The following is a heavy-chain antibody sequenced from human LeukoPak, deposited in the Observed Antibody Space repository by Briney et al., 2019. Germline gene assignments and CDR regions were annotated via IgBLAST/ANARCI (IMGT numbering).Heavy chain of an antibody. CDR1: GFTFSSYA. J-gene: IGHJ6*03. CDR2: LNPNSGAT. V-gene: IGHV1-2*02. D-gene: IGHD5-18*01. Sequence: GGSLRLSCAASGFTFSSYAMHWVRQAPGRGLEWMGWLNPNSGATEYAQKFQGRVTMTRATSISTAYMELSRLRSDDTAVYYCARETTDTDYYYYMDVWGKGTTVTVSS. CDR3: ARETTDTDYYYYMDV.